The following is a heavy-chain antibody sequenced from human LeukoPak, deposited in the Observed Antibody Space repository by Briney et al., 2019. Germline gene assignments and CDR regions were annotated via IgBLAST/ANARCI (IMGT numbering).Heavy chain of an antibody. CDR1: GFTFSSYS. CDR3: ARARDYYDSSGYVC. D-gene: IGHD3-22*01. CDR2: ISSSSSYI. J-gene: IGHJ4*02. V-gene: IGHV3-21*01. Sequence: GGSLRLSCAASGFTFSSYSMNWVRQAPGKGLEWVSSISSSSSYIYYADSVKGRFTISRDNAKNSLYLQMTSLRAEDTAVYYCARARDYYDSSGYVCWGQGTLVTVSS.